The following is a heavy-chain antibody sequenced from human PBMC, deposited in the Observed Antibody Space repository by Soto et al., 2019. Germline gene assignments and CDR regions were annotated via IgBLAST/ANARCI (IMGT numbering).Heavy chain of an antibody. CDR3: ARDWIAARPFYYFDY. V-gene: IGHV2-5*02. CDR1: GFSLSTSGVG. D-gene: IGHD6-6*01. Sequence: SGPTLVNPTQTLTLTCTFSGFSLSTSGVGVGWIRQPPGKALEWLALIYWDDDKRYSPSLKSRLTITKDTSKNQVVLTMTNMDPVDTATYYCARDWIAARPFYYFDYWGQGTLVTVSS. J-gene: IGHJ4*02. CDR2: IYWDDDK.